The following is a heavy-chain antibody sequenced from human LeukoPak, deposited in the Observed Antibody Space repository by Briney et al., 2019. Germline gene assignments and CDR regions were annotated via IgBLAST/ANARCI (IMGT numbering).Heavy chain of an antibody. J-gene: IGHJ6*02. CDR1: GGSISSYY. D-gene: IGHD4-23*01. CDR2: IHYSGST. Sequence: SETLSLTCTVSGGSISSYYWSWIRQPPGKGLEWIWYIHYSGSTNYNTSLKSRVTISVDTSKNQFSLKLSTVTAADAAVYYCARELGATVVNYGMDVWGQGTTVTVSS. V-gene: IGHV4-59*01. CDR3: ARELGATVVNYGMDV.